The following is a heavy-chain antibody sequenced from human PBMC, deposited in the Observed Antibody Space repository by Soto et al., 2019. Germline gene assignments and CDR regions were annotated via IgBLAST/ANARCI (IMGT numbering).Heavy chain of an antibody. J-gene: IGHJ4*02. CDR3: ARGRLVPAVNFDY. D-gene: IGHD2-2*01. V-gene: IGHV4-39*07. CDR1: GGPTNRSKKY. Sequence: LENPSPPRTLSGGPTNRSKKYWGRGPPGPGKGLEWIGSIYYSGSTYYNPSLKSRVTISVDGSKNQFSLKVNSVTAADTAVYYCARGRLVPAVNFDYWGLGTLVTVSS. CDR2: IYYSGST.